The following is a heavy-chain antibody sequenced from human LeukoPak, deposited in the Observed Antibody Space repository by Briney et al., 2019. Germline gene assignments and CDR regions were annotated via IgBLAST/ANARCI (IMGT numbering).Heavy chain of an antibody. V-gene: IGHV4-4*02. CDR3: ARANSSPGTDFDY. J-gene: IGHJ4*02. CDR2: IYHSGST. CDR1: GGSISSSNW. Sequence: SGTLSLTCAVSGGSISSSNWWSWVRQPPGKGLEWIGEIYHSGSTNYNPSLKSRVTISVDKSKNQFSLKLSSVTAADTAVYYCARANSSPGTDFDYWGQGTLVTVSS. D-gene: IGHD6-13*01.